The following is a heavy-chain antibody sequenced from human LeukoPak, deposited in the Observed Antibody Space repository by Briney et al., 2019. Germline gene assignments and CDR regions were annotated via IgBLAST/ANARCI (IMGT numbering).Heavy chain of an antibody. CDR2: IKHGGGT. Sequence: PSETLSLTCGVYGASFSAYFWNWVRQSPGKGLEWIGEIKHGGGTNYNPSLMGRVTISLDTSKNQFSLKLSSVTAADTAVYYCARGGDTAIGRDAFDIWGQGTMVTVSS. V-gene: IGHV4-34*01. CDR1: GASFSAYF. J-gene: IGHJ3*02. D-gene: IGHD5-18*01. CDR3: ARGGDTAIGRDAFDI.